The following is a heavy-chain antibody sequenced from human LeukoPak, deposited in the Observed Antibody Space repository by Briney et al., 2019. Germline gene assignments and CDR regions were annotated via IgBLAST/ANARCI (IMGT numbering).Heavy chain of an antibody. Sequence: ASVTVSCKASGYTFTGSYMHWVRQAPGQGLEWMGWINPNSGGTNYTQKFQGRVTMTRDTSISKAYMELSRLRSDDTAVYYCARGGIAAAGTYLFDYWGQGTLVTVSS. CDR1: GYTFTGSY. V-gene: IGHV1-2*02. D-gene: IGHD6-13*01. J-gene: IGHJ4*02. CDR3: ARGGIAAAGTYLFDY. CDR2: INPNSGGT.